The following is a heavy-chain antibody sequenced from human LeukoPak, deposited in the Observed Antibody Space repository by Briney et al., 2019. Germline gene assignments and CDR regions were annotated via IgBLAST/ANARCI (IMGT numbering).Heavy chain of an antibody. CDR2: INHSGST. CDR3: ASNTYCGGDCAAYFDY. J-gene: IGHJ4*02. V-gene: IGHV4-34*01. Sequence: PSETLSLTCAVYGGSFSGYYWSWIRQPPGKGLEWIGEINHSGSTNYNPSLKSRVTISVDTSKNQFSLKLSSVTAADTAVYYCASNTYCGGDCAAYFDYWGQGTLVTVSS. CDR1: GGSFSGYY. D-gene: IGHD2-21*02.